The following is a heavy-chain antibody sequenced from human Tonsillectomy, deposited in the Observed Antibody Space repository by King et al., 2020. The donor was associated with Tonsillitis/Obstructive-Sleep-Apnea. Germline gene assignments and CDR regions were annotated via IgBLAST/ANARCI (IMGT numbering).Heavy chain of an antibody. CDR3: ARDPEYQLLGYYHYMDV. CDR1: GFTFSSYA. Sequence: HVQLVESGGGVVQPGRSLRFSCAASGFTFSSYAMHWVRQAPGRGLDWVAVISYDGSKKNYADSVKGRFTISRDNSKNTLYLQMNSLRSEDTAVYYCARDPEYQLLGYYHYMDVWGKGTTVTVSS. V-gene: IGHV3-30*01. J-gene: IGHJ6*03. CDR2: ISYDGSKK. D-gene: IGHD2-2*01.